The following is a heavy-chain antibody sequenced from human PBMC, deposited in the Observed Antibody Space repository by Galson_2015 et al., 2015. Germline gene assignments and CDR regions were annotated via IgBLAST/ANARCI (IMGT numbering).Heavy chain of an antibody. D-gene: IGHD3-22*01. CDR3: LALDVYYDSSGYYYDYFDY. CDR1: GFTFSSYA. V-gene: IGHV3-23*01. Sequence: SLRLSCAASGFTFSSYAMSWVRQAPGKGLEWVSAISGSGGSTYYADSVKGRFTISRDNSKNTLYLQMNSLRAEDTAVYYCLALDVYYDSSGYYYDYFDYWGQGTLVTVSS. J-gene: IGHJ4*02. CDR2: ISGSGGST.